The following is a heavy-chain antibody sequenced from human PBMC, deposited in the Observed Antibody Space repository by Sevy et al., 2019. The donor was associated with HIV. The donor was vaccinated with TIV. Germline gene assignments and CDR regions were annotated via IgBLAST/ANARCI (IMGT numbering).Heavy chain of an antibody. D-gene: IGHD6-13*01. Sequence: GGSQRLSCAASGFTFSSYAMHWVRQAPGKGLEWVAVISYDGSNKYYADSVKGRFTISRDNSKNTLYLQMNSLRAEDTAVYYCARYPGIAAAGSLRRYNWFDPWGQGTLVTVSS. J-gene: IGHJ5*02. CDR1: GFTFSSYA. V-gene: IGHV3-30*04. CDR3: ARYPGIAAAGSLRRYNWFDP. CDR2: ISYDGSNK.